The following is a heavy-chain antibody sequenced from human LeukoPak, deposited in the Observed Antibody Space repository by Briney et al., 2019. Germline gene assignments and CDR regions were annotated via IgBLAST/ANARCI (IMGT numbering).Heavy chain of an antibody. Sequence: SQTLSLTCSVTGVSIASGVYYWSWIRQSPGKGLEWLGYVYHRETTYYNPSLKSRISMSIDTSNNQFSLKLASVTAADTAVFYCARTFDFRAPRATDVWGKGTTVVVSS. D-gene: IGHD3-9*01. CDR2: VYHRETT. CDR3: ARTFDFRAPRATDV. J-gene: IGHJ6*04. V-gene: IGHV4-30-2*06. CDR1: GVSIASGVYY.